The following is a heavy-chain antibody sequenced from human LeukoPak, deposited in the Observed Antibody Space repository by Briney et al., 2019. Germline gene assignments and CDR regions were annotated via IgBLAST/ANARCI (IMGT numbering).Heavy chain of an antibody. CDR1: GYTFTSYG. CDR2: ISAYNGNT. V-gene: IGHV1-18*01. CDR3: ARDGASYSGSYPGELGY. J-gene: IGHJ4*02. D-gene: IGHD1-26*01. Sequence: ASVKVSCKASGYTFTSYGISWVRQAPGQGLEWMGWISAYNGNTNYAQKLQGRVTMTTDTSTSTAYMELRSLRSDDTAVYYCARDGASYSGSYPGELGYWVQGTLVTVSS.